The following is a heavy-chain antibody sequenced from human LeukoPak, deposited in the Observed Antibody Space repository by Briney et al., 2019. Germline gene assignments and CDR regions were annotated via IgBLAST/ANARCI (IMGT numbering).Heavy chain of an antibody. CDR3: ARRAVAGFDY. V-gene: IGHV3-13*03. Sequence: GGSLRLSCAACGFTFSSYDMHWVRRATGKGLEWVSGFGSAGDTYSRGSAKGHSTISRENAKNSFYVQLNRLRAGDTAVYYCARRAVAGFDYWGQGTLVTVSS. D-gene: IGHD6-19*01. CDR2: FGSAGDT. J-gene: IGHJ4*02. CDR1: GFTFSSYD.